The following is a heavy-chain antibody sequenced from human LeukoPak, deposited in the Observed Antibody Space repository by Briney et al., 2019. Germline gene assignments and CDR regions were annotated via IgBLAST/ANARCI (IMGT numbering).Heavy chain of an antibody. CDR2: IYWNDDK. CDR1: GFSLSTSGVG. Sequence: SGPTLVNPTQTLTLTCTFSGFSLSTSGVGVGWIRQPPGKALEWLALIYWNDDKRYSPSLKSRLTITKDTSKNQVVLTMTNMDPVDTVTYYCAHRGNTAMVKGYYFDYWGQGTLVTVSS. D-gene: IGHD5-18*01. CDR3: AHRGNTAMVKGYYFDY. V-gene: IGHV2-5*01. J-gene: IGHJ4*02.